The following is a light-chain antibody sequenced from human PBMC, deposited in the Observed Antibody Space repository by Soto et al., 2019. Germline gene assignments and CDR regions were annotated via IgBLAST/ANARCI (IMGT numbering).Light chain of an antibody. CDR2: GNS. CDR3: QSYDSSLSGL. CDR1: SSNIGAGYD. V-gene: IGLV1-40*01. Sequence: QSALTQPPSVSGAPGQRVTLSCTGSSSNIGAGYDVHWYQQLPGTAPKLLIYGNSNRPSGVPDRFSGSKSGTSASLAITGLQAEDEADYYCQSYDSSLSGLFGTGTKVTVL. J-gene: IGLJ1*01.